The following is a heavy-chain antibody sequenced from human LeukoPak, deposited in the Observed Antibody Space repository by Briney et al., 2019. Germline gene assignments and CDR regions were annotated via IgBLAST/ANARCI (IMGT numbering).Heavy chain of an antibody. CDR2: IRYDGNNK. J-gene: IGHJ5*02. V-gene: IGHV3-30*02. D-gene: IGHD3-22*01. Sequence: GGSLRLSCAASGFTFSSYGMHWVRQAPGKGLEWVAFIRYDGNNKYYADSVKGRFTISRDNSENTLYLQMDSLRAEDTAVYYCAKVISSGYYDGGMGFDPWGQGTLVTVSS. CDR1: GFTFSSYG. CDR3: AKVISSGYYDGGMGFDP.